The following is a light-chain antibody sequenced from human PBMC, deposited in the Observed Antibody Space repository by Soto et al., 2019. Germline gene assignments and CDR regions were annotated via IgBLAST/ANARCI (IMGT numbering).Light chain of an antibody. V-gene: IGKV1-39*01. CDR3: QQSYSTSWT. J-gene: IGKJ1*01. Sequence: DIQMTQSPSSLSASVGDRVTITCRASQSISSYLNWYQQKPGKAPKLLIYAASSLQSGVPSRFRGSGSGTDFTLTISSLQPEDVATYYCQQSYSTSWTFGQGTKVEIK. CDR1: QSISSY. CDR2: AAS.